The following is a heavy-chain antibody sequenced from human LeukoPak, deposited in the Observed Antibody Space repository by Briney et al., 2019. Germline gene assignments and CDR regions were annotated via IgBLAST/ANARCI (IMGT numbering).Heavy chain of an antibody. Sequence: PSETLSLTCAISGYSISSGYYWAWIRQPPGKGLEWVGSIYHNGSTYYNPSLKSRVTISVDTSKNHFSLMLTSVTAADTAVYYCARSPTIYYDSSGYITPDYFDCWGQGTLVTVSS. J-gene: IGHJ4*02. D-gene: IGHD3-22*01. V-gene: IGHV4-38-2*01. CDR3: ARSPTIYYDSSGYITPDYFDC. CDR1: GYSISSGYY. CDR2: IYHNGST.